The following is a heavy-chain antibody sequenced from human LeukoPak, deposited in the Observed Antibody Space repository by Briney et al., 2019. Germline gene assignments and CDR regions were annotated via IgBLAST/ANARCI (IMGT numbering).Heavy chain of an antibody. CDR3: ATGLTGTIHY. D-gene: IGHD1-7*01. J-gene: IGHJ4*02. V-gene: IGHV3-72*01. CDR1: GFTFSDHY. Sequence: GGSLRLSCAASGFTFSDHYMDWVRQAPGKGLEWVGRTRNKVNSYTIEYAASVKGRFTISRDDSKNLLYLQMNSLKTEDTAVYYCATGLTGTIHYWGQGTLVTVSS. CDR2: TRNKVNSYTI.